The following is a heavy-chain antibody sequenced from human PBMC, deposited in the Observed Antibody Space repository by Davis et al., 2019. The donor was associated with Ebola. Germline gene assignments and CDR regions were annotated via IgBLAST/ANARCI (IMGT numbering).Heavy chain of an antibody. CDR3: ARGLAYCSGGSCYYNWFDP. V-gene: IGHV4-61*01. D-gene: IGHD2-15*01. J-gene: IGHJ5*02. CDR2: IYYSGST. CDR1: GGSISGTNDY. Sequence: MPSETLSLTCTVSGGSISGTNDYWSWIRQHPGKGLEWIGYIYYSGSTNYNPSLKSRVTISVDTSKNQFSLKLSSVTAADTAVYYCARGLAYCSGGSCYYNWFDPWGQGTLVTVSS.